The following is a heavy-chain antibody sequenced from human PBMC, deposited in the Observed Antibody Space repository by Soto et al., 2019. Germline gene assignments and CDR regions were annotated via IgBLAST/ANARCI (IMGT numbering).Heavy chain of an antibody. Sequence: GGSLRLSCAASGFTFSSYWMHWVRQAPGKGLVWVSRINSDGSSTSYADSVKGRFTISRDNAKNTLYLQMNSLRAEDTAVYYCAKTTNGITIFGVAKYYFDYWGQGTLVTVSS. CDR1: GFTFSSYW. J-gene: IGHJ4*02. CDR2: INSDGSST. CDR3: AKTTNGITIFGVAKYYFDY. D-gene: IGHD3-3*01. V-gene: IGHV3-74*01.